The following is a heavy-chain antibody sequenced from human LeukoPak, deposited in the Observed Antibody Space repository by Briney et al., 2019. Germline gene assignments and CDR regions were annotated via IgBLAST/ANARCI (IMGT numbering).Heavy chain of an antibody. CDR2: IYYSGST. Sequence: SETLSLTCTVSGGSISSGDYYWSWIRQPPGKGLEWIGYIYYSGSTYYNPSLKSRVTISVDTSKNQRSLKRSSVTAADKAAYYCAREEGARWSDYYYYMDVWGKGTTVTVSS. CDR3: AREEGARWSDYYYYMDV. J-gene: IGHJ6*03. V-gene: IGHV4-30-4*08. D-gene: IGHD2-15*01. CDR1: GGSISSGDYY.